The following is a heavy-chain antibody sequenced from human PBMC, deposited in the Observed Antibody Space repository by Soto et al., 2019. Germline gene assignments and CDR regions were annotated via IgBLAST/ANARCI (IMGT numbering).Heavy chain of an antibody. CDR3: AKGRLDWANYFDL. D-gene: IGHD3-9*01. CDR2: IKQDGSEK. CDR1: GFTCSDYW. J-gene: IGHJ4*02. V-gene: IGHV3-7*01. Sequence: EVQLEESGGGLVQPGQSLRLSCAASGFTCSDYWMSWVRQAPGKGLEWVANIKQDGSEKYYVDSVKGRFTISRDNAKNSLYLQMNSLRAEDTAVYYCAKGRLDWANYFDLWGQGTLVTVSS.